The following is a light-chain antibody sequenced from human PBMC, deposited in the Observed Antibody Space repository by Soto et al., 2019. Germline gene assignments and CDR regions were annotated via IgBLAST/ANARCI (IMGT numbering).Light chain of an antibody. J-gene: IGKJ1*01. V-gene: IGKV1-6*02. Sequence: AIQMTQSPSSLSASVGDRVTITCRASQGIGTELGWYQLKPGKAPKLLVYGASTLQSGVLPRFSGSGSGTDFTLTISSLQPDAFATYYCLQDFSYPRTFGKGNKVEIK. CDR1: QGIGTE. CDR3: LQDFSYPRT. CDR2: GAS.